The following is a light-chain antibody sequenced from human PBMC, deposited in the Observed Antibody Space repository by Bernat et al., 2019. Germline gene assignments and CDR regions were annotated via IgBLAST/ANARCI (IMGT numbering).Light chain of an antibody. CDR2: RDN. Sequence: SSELTQPPSVSVSPGQIARITCSGEKLGNKFSCWYQQKSGQSPVVLIYRDNIRPSGISERFSASHSGNTATLTITGTQPMDEADYYCQAWDSSAGFFGGCTKLTVL. V-gene: IGLV3-1*01. CDR3: QAWDSSAGF. CDR1: KLGNKF. J-gene: IGLJ2*01.